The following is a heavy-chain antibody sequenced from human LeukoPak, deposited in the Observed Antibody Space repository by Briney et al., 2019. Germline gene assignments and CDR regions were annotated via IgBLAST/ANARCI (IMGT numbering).Heavy chain of an antibody. V-gene: IGHV3-23*01. CDR3: VKVGHYYGSRNYFSYYNLDF. Sequence: GGSLRLSCAASGFSFSNYAMTWVRQAPGKGLEWVSVISDSGDTTYYADSVKGRFTISRDNSKNTVYVEMASLRVEDTAVYYCVKVGHYYGSRNYFSYYNLDFWGQGTLVTVSS. CDR2: ISDSGDTT. D-gene: IGHD3-10*01. CDR1: GFSFSNYA. J-gene: IGHJ4*02.